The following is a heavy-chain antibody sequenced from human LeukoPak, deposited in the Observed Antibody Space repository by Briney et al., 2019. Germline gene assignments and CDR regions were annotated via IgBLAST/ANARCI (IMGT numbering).Heavy chain of an antibody. J-gene: IGHJ4*02. Sequence: SETLSLTCTVSGGSISSSSYYWGSIRQPPGKGLEWIGSIYYSGSTYYNPSLKSRVTISVDTSKNQFSLKLSSVTAADTAVYYCARHSDSSGYYFDYWGQGTLVTVSS. CDR2: IYYSGST. V-gene: IGHV4-39*01. CDR3: ARHSDSSGYYFDY. D-gene: IGHD3-22*01. CDR1: GGSISSSSYY.